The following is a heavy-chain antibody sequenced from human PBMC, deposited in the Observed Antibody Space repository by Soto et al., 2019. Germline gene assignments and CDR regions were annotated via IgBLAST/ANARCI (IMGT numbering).Heavy chain of an antibody. Sequence: SETLSLTCTVSGGYISSGGYYWSWIRQHPGKGLEWIGYIYYIGSTYYNPSLKSRVTISVDTSKNQFSLRLTSVTAADTAVYYCARSVFPWGQGTLVTVS. CDR2: IYYIGST. CDR3: ARSVFP. CDR1: GGYISSGGYY. J-gene: IGHJ5*02. V-gene: IGHV4-31*03.